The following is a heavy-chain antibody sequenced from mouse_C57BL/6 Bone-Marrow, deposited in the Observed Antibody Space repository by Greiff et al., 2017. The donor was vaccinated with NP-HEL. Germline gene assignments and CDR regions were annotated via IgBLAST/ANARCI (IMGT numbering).Heavy chain of an antibody. CDR2: INPSNGGT. D-gene: IGHD2-3*01. V-gene: IGHV1-53*01. CDR3: ARVRGWLLRNFWYFDV. J-gene: IGHJ1*03. CDR1: GYTFTSYW. Sequence: QVQLQQPGTELVKPGASVKLSCKASGYTFTSYWMHWVKQRPGQGLEWIGNINPSNGGTNYNEKFKSKATLTVDKSSSTAYMQLSSLTSEDSAVYYCARVRGWLLRNFWYFDVWGTGTTVTVSS.